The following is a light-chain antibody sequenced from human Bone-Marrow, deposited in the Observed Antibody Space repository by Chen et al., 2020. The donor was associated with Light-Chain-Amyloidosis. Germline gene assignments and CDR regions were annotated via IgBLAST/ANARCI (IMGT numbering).Light chain of an antibody. J-gene: IGLJ3*02. Sequence: SYVLTQPSSVSVAPGQTATIACGGNNIGSTSVHWYQQTPGQAPLLVVNDDSDRPSGIPERLYGTKSGNTATLTISRVEAGDEADYYCQVWDRSSDRPVFGGGTKLTVL. V-gene: IGLV3-21*02. CDR1: NIGSTS. CDR2: DDS. CDR3: QVWDRSSDRPV.